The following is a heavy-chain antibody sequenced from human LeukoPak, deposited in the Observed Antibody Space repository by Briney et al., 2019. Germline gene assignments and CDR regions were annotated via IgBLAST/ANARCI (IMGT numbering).Heavy chain of an antibody. Sequence: SVKVSCKASGGTFSSYAISWGRQAPGHGLEWMGRIIPILGIANYAQKFQGRVTITADKSTSTAYMELSSLRSEDTAVYYCARDRASWPESGTGEPFDYWGQGTLVTVSS. CDR3: ARDRASWPESGTGEPFDY. V-gene: IGHV1-69*04. CDR1: GGTFSSYA. D-gene: IGHD1-26*01. J-gene: IGHJ4*02. CDR2: IIPILGIA.